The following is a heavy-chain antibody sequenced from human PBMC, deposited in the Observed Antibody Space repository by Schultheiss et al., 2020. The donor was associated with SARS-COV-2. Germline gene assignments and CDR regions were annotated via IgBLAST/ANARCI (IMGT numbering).Heavy chain of an antibody. CDR1: GFTFSSYG. D-gene: IGHD2-2*01. J-gene: IGHJ4*02. CDR3: TSYCSSTSCYLSY. V-gene: IGHV3-15*07. CDR2: IKSKIDGGTS. Sequence: GGSLRLSCAASGFTFSSYGMHWVRQAPGKGLEWVGRIKSKIDGGTSDYAAPVKGRITISRDDSKSTVYLQMDSLKTDDTAVYYCTSYCSSTSCYLSYWGQGTLVTVSS.